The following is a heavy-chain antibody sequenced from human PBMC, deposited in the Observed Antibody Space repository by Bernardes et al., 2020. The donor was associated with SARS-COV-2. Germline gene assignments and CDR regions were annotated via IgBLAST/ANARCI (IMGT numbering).Heavy chain of an antibody. Sequence: GSLRLSCAASGFTFSSNYMSWVRPAPGKGLEWVAVIYRRGNTYYADSVAGRFTISRDNSKNTLYLQMNNLRAEDTAVYFCASWWELQYFDYWGQGTLVTVSS. J-gene: IGHJ4*02. V-gene: IGHV3-53*01. D-gene: IGHD1-26*01. CDR1: GFTFSSNY. CDR2: IYRRGNT. CDR3: ASWWELQYFDY.